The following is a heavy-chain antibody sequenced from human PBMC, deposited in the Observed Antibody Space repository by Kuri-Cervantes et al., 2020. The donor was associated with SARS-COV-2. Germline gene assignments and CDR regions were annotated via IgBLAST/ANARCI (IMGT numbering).Heavy chain of an antibody. Sequence: LRLSCTVSGGSISSGSYYWSWIRQPAGKGLEWIGRIYTSGGTNYNPSLKSRVTISVDTSKNQFSLKLSSVTAADTAVYYCARGTVGAPGGGMDVWGQGTTVTVSS. CDR3: ARGTVGAPGGGMDV. V-gene: IGHV4-61*02. J-gene: IGHJ6*02. CDR1: GGSISSGSYY. CDR2: IYTSGGT. D-gene: IGHD1-26*01.